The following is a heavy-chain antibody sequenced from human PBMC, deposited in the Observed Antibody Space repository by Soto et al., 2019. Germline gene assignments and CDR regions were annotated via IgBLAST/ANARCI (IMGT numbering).Heavy chain of an antibody. D-gene: IGHD3-22*01. J-gene: IGHJ4*02. CDR1: GGTFSSYA. Sequence: SVKVSCKASGGTFSSYAISWVRQAPGQGLEWMGGNIPIFGTANYAQKFQGRVTITADESTSTAYMELSSLRSEDTAVYYCASPGGYYDSSGYPQVFDYWGQGTLVTVSS. CDR2: NIPIFGTA. V-gene: IGHV1-69*13. CDR3: ASPGGYYDSSGYPQVFDY.